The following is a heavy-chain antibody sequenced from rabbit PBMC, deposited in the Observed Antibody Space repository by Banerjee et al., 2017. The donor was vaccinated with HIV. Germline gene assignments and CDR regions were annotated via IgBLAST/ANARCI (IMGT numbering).Heavy chain of an antibody. J-gene: IGHJ4*01. CDR3: ARKGNGGNAGFGFNL. V-gene: IGHV1S40*01. CDR2: IDAGSSDNT. CDR1: GFSFSSSYW. D-gene: IGHD4-2*01. Sequence: QSLEESGGDLVKPGASLTLTCTASGFSFSSSYWPCWVRQAPGKGLEWIASIDAGSSDNTYYASWAKGRFTISKTSSTTVTLQMTSLTVADTATYFCARKGNGGNAGFGFNLWGPGTLVTVS.